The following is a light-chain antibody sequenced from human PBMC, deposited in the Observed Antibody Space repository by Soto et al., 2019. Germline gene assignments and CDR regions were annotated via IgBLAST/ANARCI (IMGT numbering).Light chain of an antibody. V-gene: IGKV1-5*01. CDR3: QQYNSYSTWT. CDR2: DAS. Sequence: DIQMTQSPSTLSASVGDRVTITCRASQSISSWLAWYQQKPGKAPKLLIYDASSLESGVPSRFSGSGSATEFTLTISSLQPDDFATYYCQQYNSYSTWTFGQGTKVESK. CDR1: QSISSW. J-gene: IGKJ1*01.